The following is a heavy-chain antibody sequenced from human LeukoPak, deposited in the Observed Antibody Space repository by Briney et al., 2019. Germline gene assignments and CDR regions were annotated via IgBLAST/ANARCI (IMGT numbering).Heavy chain of an antibody. CDR1: GFSFNTYY. V-gene: IGHV3-48*02. CDR3: ARGIEAEY. CDR2: ISSSSGTI. D-gene: IGHD6-25*01. J-gene: IGHJ4*02. Sequence: GGSLRLSCAASGFSFNTYYVNWVRQAPGKGLEWVSYISSSSGTIYYADSVKGRFTISRDNAKNSLYLQMNSLRDEDTAVYYCARGIEAEYWGQGTMVTVSS.